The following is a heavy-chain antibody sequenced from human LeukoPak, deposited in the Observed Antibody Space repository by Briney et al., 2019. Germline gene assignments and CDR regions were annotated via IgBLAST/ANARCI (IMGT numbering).Heavy chain of an antibody. D-gene: IGHD5-18*01. Sequence: GGSLRLSCAAPGFTFSSYEMNRVRQAPGKGLEWVSYISSSGSTIYYADSVKGRFTISRDNAKNSLYLQMNSLRAEGTAVYYCARGGYRGNSYGPFDYWGQGTLVTVSS. V-gene: IGHV3-48*03. CDR1: GFTFSSYE. J-gene: IGHJ4*02. CDR3: ARGGYRGNSYGPFDY. CDR2: ISSSGSTI.